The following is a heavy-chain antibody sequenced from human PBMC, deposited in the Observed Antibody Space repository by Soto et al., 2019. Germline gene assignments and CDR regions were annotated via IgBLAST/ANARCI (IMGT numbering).Heavy chain of an antibody. CDR3: ASGFGVVIKGYYYYGMDV. D-gene: IGHD3-3*01. V-gene: IGHV1-69*01. CDR2: IIPIFGTA. CDR1: GGTFSSYA. J-gene: IGHJ6*02. Sequence: QVQLVQSGAEVKKPGSSVKVSCKPSGGTFSSYAISWVRQAPGQGLEWMGGIIPIFGTANYAQKFQGRVTITADESTSTAYMELSSLRSEDTAVYYCASGFGVVIKGYYYYGMDVWGQGTTVTVSS.